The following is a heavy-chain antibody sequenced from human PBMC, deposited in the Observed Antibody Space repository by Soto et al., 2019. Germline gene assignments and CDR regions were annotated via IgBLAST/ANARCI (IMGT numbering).Heavy chain of an antibody. D-gene: IGHD3-3*01. CDR1: GDSVSSNSAA. V-gene: IGHV6-1*01. Sequence: PSQTLSLTCAISGDSVSSNSAAWNWIRQSPSRGLEWLGRTYYRSKWYNDYAVSVKSRITINPDTSKNQFSLQLNSVTPEATAVYYCARGLPYYDFWSGYKGGMDVWGQGTTVTVSS. J-gene: IGHJ6*02. CDR2: TYYRSKWYN. CDR3: ARGLPYYDFWSGYKGGMDV.